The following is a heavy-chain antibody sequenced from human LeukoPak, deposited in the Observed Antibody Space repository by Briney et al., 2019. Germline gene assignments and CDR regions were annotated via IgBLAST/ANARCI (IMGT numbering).Heavy chain of an antibody. CDR2: ISGSGGST. V-gene: IGHV3-23*01. J-gene: IGHJ4*02. CDR1: GFTFSSYA. CDR3: ARDPYYDSSGYFDY. D-gene: IGHD3-22*01. Sequence: GGSLRLSCAASGFTFSSYAMSWVRQAPGKGLEWVSAISGSGGSTYYADSVKGRFTISRDNSKNTLYLQMNSLRAEDTAVYYCARDPYYDSSGYFDYWGQGTLVTVSS.